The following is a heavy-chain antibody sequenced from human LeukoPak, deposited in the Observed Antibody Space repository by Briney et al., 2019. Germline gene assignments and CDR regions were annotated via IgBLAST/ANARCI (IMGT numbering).Heavy chain of an antibody. Sequence: PSETLSLTCTVSGGSISSYYWSWIRRPPGKGLEWIGYIYYSGSTNYNPSLKSRVTISVDTSKNQFSLKLGSVTAADTAVYYCARENGDYANYYYYYGMDVWGQGTTVTVSS. J-gene: IGHJ6*02. CDR1: GGSISSYY. D-gene: IGHD4-17*01. CDR3: ARENGDYANYYYYYGMDV. V-gene: IGHV4-59*12. CDR2: IYYSGST.